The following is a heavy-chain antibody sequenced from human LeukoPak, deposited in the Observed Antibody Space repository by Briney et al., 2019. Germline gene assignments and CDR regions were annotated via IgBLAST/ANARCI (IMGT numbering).Heavy chain of an antibody. D-gene: IGHD3-9*01. J-gene: IGHJ4*02. CDR1: GFTVSNNY. CDR2: IYSGGST. V-gene: IGHV3-53*04. CDR3: ARYPPILI. Sequence: GGSLRLSCAASGFTVSNNYMNWVRQAPGKGLEWVSVIYSGGSTYYADSVKGRFTISRHNSNNTLYLQMNSLRDEDTAVYYCARYPPILIWGQGTLVTVSS.